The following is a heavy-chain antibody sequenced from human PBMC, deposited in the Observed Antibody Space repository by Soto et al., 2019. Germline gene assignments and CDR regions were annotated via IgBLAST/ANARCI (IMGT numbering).Heavy chain of an antibody. CDR2: IYYSGST. D-gene: IGHD2-15*01. CDR3: AREGAGYCSGGSCYVFDY. J-gene: IGHJ4*02. V-gene: IGHV4-59*01. Sequence: SETLSLTCTVSGGSISSYYWSWIRQPPGKGLEWIGYIYYSGSTNYNPSLKSRVTISVDTSKNQFSLKLSSVTAADTAVYYCAREGAGYCSGGSCYVFDYWGQGTLVTVSS. CDR1: GGSISSYY.